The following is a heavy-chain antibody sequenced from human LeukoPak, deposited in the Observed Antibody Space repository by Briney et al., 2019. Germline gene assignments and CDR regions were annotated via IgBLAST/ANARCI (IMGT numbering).Heavy chain of an antibody. CDR1: GYTFTSYA. D-gene: IGHD6-13*01. CDR3: ARDNSGLAAAGPGWFDP. V-gene: IGHV1-3*01. Sequence: GASVKVSCKASGYTFTSYAMHWVRQAPGQRLDWMGWINAGNGNTKYSQRFQGRVTITRDTSASTAYMELSSLRSDDTAVYYCARDNSGLAAAGPGWFDPWGQETLVTVAS. J-gene: IGHJ5*02. CDR2: INAGNGNT.